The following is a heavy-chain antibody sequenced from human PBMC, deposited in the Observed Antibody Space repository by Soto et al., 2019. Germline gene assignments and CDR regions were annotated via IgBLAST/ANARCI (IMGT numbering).Heavy chain of an antibody. D-gene: IGHD1-7*01. Sequence: SETLSLTCAVSGGSISSGDYYWSWIRQPPGKGLECIGYIYYSGSTNYNPSLKSRVTISVDTSKNQFSLKLSSVTAADTAVYYCARTESGTFDPWGQGTLVTVSS. J-gene: IGHJ5*02. CDR3: ARTESGTFDP. CDR1: GGSISSGDYY. V-gene: IGHV4-61*08. CDR2: IYYSGST.